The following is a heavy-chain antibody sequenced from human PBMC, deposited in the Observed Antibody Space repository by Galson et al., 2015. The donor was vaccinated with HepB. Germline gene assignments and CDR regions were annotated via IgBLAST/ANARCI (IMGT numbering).Heavy chain of an antibody. Sequence: SLRLSCATSGFAFRSHGTGWVRQAPGKGLEWVSSISASGGGTYYADSVKGRFTISRDNSRDTLDLQMNSLRAEDTAIYYCARHRGGDYDSNMDVWGRGTTVTVSS. J-gene: IGHJ6*03. CDR3: ARHRGGDYDSNMDV. D-gene: IGHD1-14*01. V-gene: IGHV3-23*01. CDR2: ISASGGGT. CDR1: GFAFRSHG.